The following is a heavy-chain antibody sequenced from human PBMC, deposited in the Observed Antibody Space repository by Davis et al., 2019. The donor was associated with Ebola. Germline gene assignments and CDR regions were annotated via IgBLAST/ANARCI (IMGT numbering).Heavy chain of an antibody. CDR3: AREGYSSDWSSARCYYIDY. CDR2: IFNSTSI. D-gene: IGHD6-19*01. CDR1: GASITSGNYH. J-gene: IGHJ4*02. V-gene: IGHV4-31*03. Sequence: MPSETLSPTFTVPGASITSGNYHWTCIRKHPGQGLEWHGLIFNSTSIQHNPSLQIRVTMSIDTSSNRFSLKLGSVTSSDSAVYYCAREGYSSDWSSARCYYIDYWGQGTLVTVSP.